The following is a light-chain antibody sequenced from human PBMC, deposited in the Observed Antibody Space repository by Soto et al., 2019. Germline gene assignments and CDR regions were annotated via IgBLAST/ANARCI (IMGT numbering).Light chain of an antibody. J-gene: IGKJ5*01. CDR3: QQHNQWPIT. Sequence: EIMMTHSPATLSVSPCETASLSSRASQSAGNFLAWYQQKPGQAPRLLIYYISTRATGTPARFSGSGSGTEFTLTINSLQSEDSAVYYCQQHNQWPITFGQGTRLEI. CDR2: YIS. V-gene: IGKV3D-15*01. CDR1: QSAGNF.